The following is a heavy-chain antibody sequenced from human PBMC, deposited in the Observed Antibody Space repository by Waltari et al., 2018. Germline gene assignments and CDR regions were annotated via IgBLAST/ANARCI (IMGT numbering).Heavy chain of an antibody. D-gene: IGHD3-16*01. CDR2: IYYSGST. CDR3: ASYDYIWGSVDY. V-gene: IGHV4-39*07. CDR1: GGSISSSSYY. J-gene: IGHJ4*02. Sequence: QLQLQESGPGLVKPSETLSLTCPVSGGSISSSSYYWGWIRQPPGKGLEWIGSIYYSGSTYYNPSLKSRVTISVDTSKNQFSLKLSSVTAADTAVYYCASYDYIWGSVDYWGQGTLVTVSS.